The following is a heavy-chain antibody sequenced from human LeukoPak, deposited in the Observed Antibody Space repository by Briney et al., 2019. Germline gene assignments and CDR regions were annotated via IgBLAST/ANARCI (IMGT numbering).Heavy chain of an antibody. CDR1: GFTFGDYP. CDR2: IRSKAYGETI. Sequence: GGSLRLSCTGSGFTFGDYPINWVRQAPGKGLEWVGFIRSKAYGETIDYAASVKGRLTISRDDSKSIAYLQMNSLKTEDTAVYYCARSIFGVVIDYWGQGTLVTVSS. J-gene: IGHJ4*02. CDR3: ARSIFGVVIDY. V-gene: IGHV3-49*04. D-gene: IGHD3-3*01.